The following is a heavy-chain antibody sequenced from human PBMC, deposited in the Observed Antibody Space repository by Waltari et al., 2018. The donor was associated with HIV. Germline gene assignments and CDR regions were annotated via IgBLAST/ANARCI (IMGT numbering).Heavy chain of an antibody. D-gene: IGHD2-2*01. Sequence: QVQLQESGPGLVKPSETLSLPCGVSGYSISSDYFWGWVRKPPGKGREWIGSIHHSGNTYSNPSLKSRVTISVDTSKNQFSLKLSSLTAADTAVYYCARDRVITVPAAFGSIYNGMDVWGQGTTVTVSS. CDR3: ARDRVITVPAAFGSIYNGMDV. J-gene: IGHJ6*02. V-gene: IGHV4-38-2*02. CDR1: GYSISSDYF. CDR2: IHHSGNT.